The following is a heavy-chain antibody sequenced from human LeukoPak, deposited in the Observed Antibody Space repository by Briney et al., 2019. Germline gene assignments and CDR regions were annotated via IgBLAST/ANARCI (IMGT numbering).Heavy chain of an antibody. CDR3: AKDHGFGEFYYYMDV. J-gene: IGHJ6*03. CDR1: GFTFSSYG. Sequence: GGSLRLSCAASGFTFSSYGMSWVRQAPGKGLEWVSAISGSGGSTYYADSVKGRFTISRDNSKNTLYLHMNSLRAEDTAVYYCAKDHGFGEFYYYMDVWGKGTTVTISS. V-gene: IGHV3-23*01. D-gene: IGHD3-10*01. CDR2: ISGSGGST.